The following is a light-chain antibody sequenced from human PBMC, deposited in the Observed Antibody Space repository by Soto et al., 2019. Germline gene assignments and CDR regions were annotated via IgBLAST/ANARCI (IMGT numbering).Light chain of an antibody. CDR2: GTS. J-gene: IGKJ1*01. CDR1: QSVSSYS. V-gene: IGKV3-20*01. CDR3: QQYDSSPRT. Sequence: ENVLTHSPGTLSLSPGERATLSCMASQSVSSYSLAWYQQKPGQAPRLVMYGTSNRATGIPDRFSGSGSGTDFPLTISRLEPEDFEVYYCQQYDSSPRTFGQGTMVDIK.